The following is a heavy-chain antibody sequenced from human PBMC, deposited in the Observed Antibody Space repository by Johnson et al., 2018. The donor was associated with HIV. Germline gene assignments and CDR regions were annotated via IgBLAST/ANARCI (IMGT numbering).Heavy chain of an antibody. V-gene: IGHV3-53*01. CDR3: ARDRAWGDNVVVAAYGAFDF. Sequence: MQLVESGGGLIQPGGSLRLSCAASGFTVSSNYMSWVRQAPGKGLEWVSVIYSGGSTYYADSVKGRFTISRDNSKNTLYLQMNSLRAEDTAVYYCARDRAWGDNVVVAAYGAFDFWGQGTMVTVSS. CDR1: GFTVSSNY. D-gene: IGHD2-15*01. CDR2: IYSGGST. J-gene: IGHJ3*01.